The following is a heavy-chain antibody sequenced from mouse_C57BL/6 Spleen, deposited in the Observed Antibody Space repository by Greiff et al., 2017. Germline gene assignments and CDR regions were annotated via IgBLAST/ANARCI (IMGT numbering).Heavy chain of an antibody. D-gene: IGHD2-5*01. Sequence: QVQLQQPGAELVKPGASVKLSCKASAYTFTSYWTHWVKQRPGQGLVWIGMIDPNSGSTNYNEKFKRKPTLTVDKASSTAYMQLSSLTSEDSAVYYCAGDYYTNGNYFDYWGQGTTLTVSS. V-gene: IGHV1-64*01. CDR3: AGDYYTNGNYFDY. CDR1: AYTFTSYW. CDR2: IDPNSGST. J-gene: IGHJ2*01.